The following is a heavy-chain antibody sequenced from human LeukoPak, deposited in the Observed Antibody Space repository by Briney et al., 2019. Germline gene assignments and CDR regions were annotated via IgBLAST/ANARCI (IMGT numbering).Heavy chain of an antibody. V-gene: IGHV4-34*01. CDR2: INHSGST. CDR1: GGSFSGYY. D-gene: IGHD1-26*01. CDR3: ARDILGYFDY. Sequence: PSETLSLTCAVYGGSFSGYYWSWIRQPPGKGLEWIGEINHSGSTNYNPSLKSRVTISVDTSKNQFSLKLSSVTAADTAVYYCARDILGYFDYWGQGTLVTVSS. J-gene: IGHJ4*02.